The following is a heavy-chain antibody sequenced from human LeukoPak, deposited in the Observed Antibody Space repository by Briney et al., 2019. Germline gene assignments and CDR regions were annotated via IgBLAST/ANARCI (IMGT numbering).Heavy chain of an antibody. V-gene: IGHV3-48*03. D-gene: IGHD3-22*01. CDR2: ISSSGSTI. Sequence: GGSLRLSCAASGFTFSSYEMNWVRQAPGKGLEWVSYISSSGSTICYADSVKGRFTISRDNAKNSLYLQMNSLRAEDTAVYYCARVGYDSSGYSIDYWGQGTLVTVSS. CDR3: ARVGYDSSGYSIDY. CDR1: GFTFSSYE. J-gene: IGHJ4*02.